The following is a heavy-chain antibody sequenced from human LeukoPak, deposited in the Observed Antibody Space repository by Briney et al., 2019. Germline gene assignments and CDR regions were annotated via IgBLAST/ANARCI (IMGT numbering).Heavy chain of an antibody. V-gene: IGHV3-48*03. CDR1: GFTFSSYE. CDR3: ASSFYGSGRYDY. CDR2: ISSSGSTI. J-gene: IGHJ4*02. D-gene: IGHD3-10*01. Sequence: GGSLRLSCAASGFTFSSYEMNWVRQAPGKGLEWVSYISSSGSTIYYADSVRGRFTISRENAKNSLYLQMKSLRAEDTAVYYCASSFYGSGRYDYWGQGTLVTVSS.